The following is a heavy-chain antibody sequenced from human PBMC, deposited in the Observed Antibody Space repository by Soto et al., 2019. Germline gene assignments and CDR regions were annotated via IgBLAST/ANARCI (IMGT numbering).Heavy chain of an antibody. D-gene: IGHD6-13*01. CDR1: GFTFSSYS. CDR3: ARDRYSSSWRRGYYGMDV. J-gene: IGHJ6*02. V-gene: IGHV3-21*01. CDR2: ISSSSSYI. Sequence: PGGSLRLSCAASGFTFSSYSMNWVRQAPGKGLEWVSSISSSSSYIYYADSVKGRFTISRDNAKNSLYLQMNSLRAEDTAVYYCARDRYSSSWRRGYYGMDVWGQGTTVTVS.